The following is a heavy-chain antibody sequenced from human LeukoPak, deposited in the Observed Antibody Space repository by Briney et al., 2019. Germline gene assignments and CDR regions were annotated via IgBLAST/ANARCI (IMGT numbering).Heavy chain of an antibody. J-gene: IGHJ4*02. V-gene: IGHV4-4*02. D-gene: IGHD2-2*01. CDR1: GGSFSSSNW. CDR2: IYHSGST. Sequence: SGTLSLTCDVSGGSFSSSNWWSWVRQPPGKGLEWIGEIYHSGSTNYNPSLKSRVTISVDKSKNQFSLKLSSVTAADTAVYYCARAVVPAAMVFDYWGQGTLVTVSS. CDR3: ARAVVPAAMVFDY.